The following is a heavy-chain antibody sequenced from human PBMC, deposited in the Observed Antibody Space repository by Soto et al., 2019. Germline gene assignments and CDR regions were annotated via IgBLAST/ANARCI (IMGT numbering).Heavy chain of an antibody. CDR3: PHRGSYGSGSYHY. V-gene: IGHV2-5*02. Sequence: QITLKESGPTLVKPTQTLTLTCTFSGFSLSTSGMGVGWIRQPPGKALEWLALIYLDDDKRYSPSLKSRLTSTKDNAKNQVVLTMTNMDPVDTATYNCPHRGSYGSGSYHYWGQGTLVTVAS. J-gene: IGHJ4*02. CDR1: GFSLSTSGMG. CDR2: IYLDDDK. D-gene: IGHD3-10*01.